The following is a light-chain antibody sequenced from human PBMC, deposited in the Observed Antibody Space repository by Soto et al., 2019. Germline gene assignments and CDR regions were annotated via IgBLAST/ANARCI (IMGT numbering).Light chain of an antibody. J-gene: IGKJ5*01. CDR3: QQRRNWPIT. CDR2: DAS. V-gene: IGKV3-11*01. Sequence: EIVLPQSPATLSLSPGERATLSCRASQSVSSYLAWYQHKPGQAPRRLIYDASNRATGIPARFSGSGSGTDFPLTISILEPEDFAVYYCQQRRNWPITFGQGTRLEIK. CDR1: QSVSSY.